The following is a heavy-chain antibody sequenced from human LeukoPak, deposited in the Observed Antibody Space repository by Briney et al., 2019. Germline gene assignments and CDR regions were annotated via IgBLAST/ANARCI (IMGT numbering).Heavy chain of an antibody. CDR3: ARKQWLGPIDY. J-gene: IGHJ4*02. V-gene: IGHV4-34*01. Sequence: SETLSLTCAVYGGSFRGYYWSWIRQPPGKGLEGIGEVSHSGITNYNPSLKSRVAILEDTSKNQVSLKLTSVTAADTAVYYCARKQWLGPIDYWGQGTLVTVSS. CDR1: GGSFRGYY. CDR2: VSHSGIT. D-gene: IGHD6-19*01.